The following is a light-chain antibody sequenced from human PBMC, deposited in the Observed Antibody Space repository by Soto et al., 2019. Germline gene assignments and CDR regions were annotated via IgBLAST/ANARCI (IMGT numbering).Light chain of an antibody. CDR3: QNFVNSLTWT. J-gene: IGKJ1*01. CDR2: GAS. V-gene: IGKV3-20*01. CDR1: QSVSSSY. Sequence: EIVLTQSPGTLPLSPGERATLSCRASQSVSSSYLAWYQQKPGQAPRLLIYGASSRATGIPDRFSGGGSGTDFTLTISRLEPEDFAVYYCQNFVNSLTWTFGQGTKVDIK.